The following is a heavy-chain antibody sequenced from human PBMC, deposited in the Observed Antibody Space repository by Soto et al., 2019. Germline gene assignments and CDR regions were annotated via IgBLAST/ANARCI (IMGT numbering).Heavy chain of an antibody. Sequence: LRLSCVASGFTFSDYYMSWIRQAPGKGLEWISYISASGANIYYADSVQGRFTISRDNAKSSLHLHMNSLTADDTAVYYCASPGVSVSGEGVWGQGTLVTVSS. V-gene: IGHV3-11*01. CDR1: GFTFSDYY. D-gene: IGHD1-1*01. CDR2: ISASGANI. J-gene: IGHJ4*02. CDR3: ASPGVSVSGEGV.